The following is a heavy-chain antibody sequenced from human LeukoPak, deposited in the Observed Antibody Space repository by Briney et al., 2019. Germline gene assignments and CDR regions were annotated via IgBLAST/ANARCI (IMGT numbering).Heavy chain of an antibody. J-gene: IGHJ5*02. CDR3: ARDRPVGARSGWFDP. V-gene: IGHV4-59*01. CDR2: IYYSGST. Sequence: PSETLSLTCTVSGGSISSYYWSWIRQPPGKGLEWIGYIYYSGSTNYNPSLKSRVTISVDTSKNQFSLKLSSVTAADTAVYYCARDRPVGARSGWFDPWGQGTLVTVSS. D-gene: IGHD1-26*01. CDR1: GGSISSYY.